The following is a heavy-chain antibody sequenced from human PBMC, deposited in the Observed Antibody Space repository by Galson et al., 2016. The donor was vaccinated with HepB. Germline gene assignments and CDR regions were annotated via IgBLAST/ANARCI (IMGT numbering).Heavy chain of an antibody. Sequence: ETLSLTCTVSGGSISSTSDYWGWIRQPAGKGRGWYGSIYYSGSTLYKPSLKSRVTISVDTSKNQFSLKLSSVTAADTAVYYCARHVLAYYYGMDVWGQGTTVTVSS. J-gene: IGHJ6*02. CDR2: IYYSGST. V-gene: IGHV4-39*01. CDR3: ARHVLAYYYGMDV. CDR1: GGSISSTSDY.